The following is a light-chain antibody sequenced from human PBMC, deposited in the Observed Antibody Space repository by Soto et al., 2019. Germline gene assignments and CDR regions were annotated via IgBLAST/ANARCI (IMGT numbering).Light chain of an antibody. CDR2: EVS. V-gene: IGLV2-14*01. J-gene: IGLJ1*01. CDR3: SSYTINSTPFV. Sequence: QSALTQPASVSGSPGQSITISCTGTSSDIGGYDYVSWYQQHPGRAPKLMIYEVSNRPSGVSNRFSGSKSGNTASLTISGLQAEDEADYYCSSYTINSTPFVFGAGTKVTVL. CDR1: SSDIGGYDY.